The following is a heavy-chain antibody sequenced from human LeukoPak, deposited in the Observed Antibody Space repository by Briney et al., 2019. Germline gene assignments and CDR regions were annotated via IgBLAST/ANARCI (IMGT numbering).Heavy chain of an antibody. CDR1: GYTFTSYG. J-gene: IGHJ6*02. CDR3: ARVAYYYDSAGKSLKFFYGMDV. Sequence: ASVKVSCKASGYTFTSYGISWVRQAPGQGLEWMGWISAYNGNTNYAQKFQGRVTMTRDTSISTAYMELSSLRSEDTAVYYCARVAYYYDSAGKSLKFFYGMDVWAKGPRSPSP. D-gene: IGHD3-22*01. CDR2: ISAYNGNT. V-gene: IGHV1-18*01.